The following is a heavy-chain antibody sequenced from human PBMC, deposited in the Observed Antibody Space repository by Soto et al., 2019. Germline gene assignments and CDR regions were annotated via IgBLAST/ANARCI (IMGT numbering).Heavy chain of an antibody. Sequence: GGSLRLSCAASGSTFSSYGMHWVRQAPGKGLEWVAVISYDGSNKFYADSVKGRFTISRDNSKNTLYLQMNSLRAEDTAVYYCAKGPGPQYFDYWGQGTLVTVSS. CDR1: GSTFSSYG. CDR3: AKGPGPQYFDY. CDR2: ISYDGSNK. V-gene: IGHV3-30*18. J-gene: IGHJ4*02.